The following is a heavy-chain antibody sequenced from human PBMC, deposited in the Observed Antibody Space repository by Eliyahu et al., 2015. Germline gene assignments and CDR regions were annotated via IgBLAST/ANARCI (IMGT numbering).Heavy chain of an antibody. CDR1: GXXFPSYA. CDR2: INAGNGHT. J-gene: IGHJ2*01. D-gene: IGHD5-24*01. Sequence: QVQLVQSGSEVKKPGASVKVSCXASGXXFPSYAXHWVRQAPGQRLEWMGWINAGNGHTKYSQKFQGRVTITRDTSASTAYMELSTLRSEDTAVYYCARSGDRRDGYTYYWYFDLWGRGTLVTVSS. CDR3: ARSGDRRDGYTYYWYFDL. V-gene: IGHV1-3*01.